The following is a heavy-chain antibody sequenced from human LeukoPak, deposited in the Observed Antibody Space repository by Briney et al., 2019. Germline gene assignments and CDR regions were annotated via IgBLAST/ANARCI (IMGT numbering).Heavy chain of an antibody. D-gene: IGHD6-19*01. Sequence: SETLSLTCTVSGGSISSYYWSWIRQPPGKGLEWIGFIYYSGSTNYNPSLKSRVTISIDTSKNQFSLKLSSETAADTAVYYCARAFRVAVAGTRKLGYYYYGMDVWGQGTTVTVSS. J-gene: IGHJ6*02. CDR2: IYYSGST. V-gene: IGHV4-59*01. CDR1: GGSISSYY. CDR3: ARAFRVAVAGTRKLGYYYYGMDV.